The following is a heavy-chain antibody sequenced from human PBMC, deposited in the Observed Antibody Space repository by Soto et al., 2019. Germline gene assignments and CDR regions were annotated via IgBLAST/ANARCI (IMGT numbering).Heavy chain of an antibody. D-gene: IGHD3-22*01. V-gene: IGHV3-48*01. J-gene: IGHJ5*02. CDR2: ISSSSSTI. Sequence: GGSLRLSCAASGFTFSSYSMNWVRQAPGKGLEWVSYISSSSSTIYYADSVKGRFTISRDNAKNSLYLQMNSLRAADTAVYYCASIYDSSGYYYGNNWFDPWGQGTLVTVSS. CDR1: GFTFSSYS. CDR3: ASIYDSSGYYYGNNWFDP.